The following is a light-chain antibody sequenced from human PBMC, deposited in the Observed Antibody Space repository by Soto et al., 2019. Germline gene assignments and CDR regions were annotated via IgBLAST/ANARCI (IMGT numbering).Light chain of an antibody. CDR2: GAS. CDR1: QSVSSY. V-gene: IGKV3-20*01. CDR3: QQYSSSPLT. Sequence: EIVLTQSPGTLSLSPGERATLSCRASQSVSSYLAWYQQKPGQAPRLLIYGASSRATGVPDRFSGGGSGTDFTLTISRLEPEDFAVYYCQQYSSSPLTFGGGTKVDIK. J-gene: IGKJ4*01.